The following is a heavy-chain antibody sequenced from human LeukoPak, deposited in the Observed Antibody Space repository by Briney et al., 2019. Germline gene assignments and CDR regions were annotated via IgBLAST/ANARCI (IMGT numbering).Heavy chain of an antibody. J-gene: IGHJ6*01. Sequence: GGSLRLSCAACGFSFSSYGMYWVRQAPGRGLEGVASICVVSDYVYYPDSLKGRFTIFRDNPKNSLYLQIDSLRDEDTAVYYCAKEIGRRYSVDVWGQGSTAVVSS. D-gene: IGHD2-21*01. V-gene: IGHV3-21*01. CDR1: GFSFSSYG. CDR2: ICVVSDYV. CDR3: AKEIGRRYSVDV.